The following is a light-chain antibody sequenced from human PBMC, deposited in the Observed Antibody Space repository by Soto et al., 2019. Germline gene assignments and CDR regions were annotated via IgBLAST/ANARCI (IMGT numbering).Light chain of an antibody. V-gene: IGKV1-17*01. CDR1: QAIRTD. Sequence: DIQMTQSPSSLSASVGDRVTIACRASQAIRTDLGWYQQKPGKAPKRLIYAASSLDSEVPLRFSGSGSGTEFALTISSLQPEDFATYYCLQHNTYPWTFGQGTKVDI. J-gene: IGKJ1*01. CDR3: LQHNTYPWT. CDR2: AAS.